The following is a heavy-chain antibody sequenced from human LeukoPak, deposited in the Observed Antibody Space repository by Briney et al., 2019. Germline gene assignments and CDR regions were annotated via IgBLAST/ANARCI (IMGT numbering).Heavy chain of an antibody. Sequence: GASVKVSFKASGNTFSSYTISWVRQAPGQGLEWMGRIIPILSVPNYAQRFQGRVTITADKSTSTAYMELSSLRSEDTAVYFCAIVGAVTGTFDYWGQGTLVTVSS. CDR2: IIPILSVP. V-gene: IGHV1-69*02. CDR1: GNTFSSYT. D-gene: IGHD1-20*01. CDR3: AIVGAVTGTFDY. J-gene: IGHJ4*02.